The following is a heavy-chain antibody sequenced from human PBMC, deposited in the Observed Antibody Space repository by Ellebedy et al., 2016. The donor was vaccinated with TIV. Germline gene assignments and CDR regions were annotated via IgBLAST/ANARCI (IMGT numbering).Heavy chain of an antibody. Sequence: MPSETLSLTCTVSGGSFSSSSYYWVWIRQPPGKGLEWVGSINYSWTTYYNPSLKSRVTISVDTSKNQFSLKLSSVTAADTAVYYCARQAYYYASGSLDFWGQGTLVTVSS. J-gene: IGHJ4*02. D-gene: IGHD3-10*01. CDR3: ARQAYYYASGSLDF. V-gene: IGHV4-39*01. CDR1: GGSFSSSSYY. CDR2: INYSWTT.